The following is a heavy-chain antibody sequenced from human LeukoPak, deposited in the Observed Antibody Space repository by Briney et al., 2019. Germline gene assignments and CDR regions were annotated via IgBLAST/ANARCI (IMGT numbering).Heavy chain of an antibody. V-gene: IGHV3-30*02. Sequence: GGSLRLSCAASGFTFSSYGMHWVRQAPGKGLEWVAFIRYDGSNKYYADSVKGRFTISRDNSKNTLYLQMNSLRAEDTAVYYCATSSLGYCTNGVCYNPDFQHWGQGTLVTVSS. D-gene: IGHD2-8*01. CDR2: IRYDGSNK. J-gene: IGHJ1*01. CDR1: GFTFSSYG. CDR3: ATSSLGYCTNGVCYNPDFQH.